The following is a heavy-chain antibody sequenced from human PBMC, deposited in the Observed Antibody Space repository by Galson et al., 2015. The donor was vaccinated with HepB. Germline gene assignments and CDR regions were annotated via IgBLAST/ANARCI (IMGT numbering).Heavy chain of an antibody. V-gene: IGHV3-21*03. CDR1: GFTFSSYS. D-gene: IGHD6-6*01. CDR2: ISSSSSYI. CDR3: TTSEYSSSPLYYYYGMDV. J-gene: IGHJ6*02. Sequence: SLRLSCAASGFTFSSYSMNWVRQAPGKGLEWVSSISSSSSYIYYADSVKGRFTISRDNAKNSLYLQMNSLKTEDTAVYYCTTSEYSSSPLYYYYGMDVWGQGTTVTVSS.